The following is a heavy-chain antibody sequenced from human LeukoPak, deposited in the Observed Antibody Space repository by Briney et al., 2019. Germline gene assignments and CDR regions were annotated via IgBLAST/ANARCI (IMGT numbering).Heavy chain of an antibody. D-gene: IGHD3-22*01. CDR2: IYYSGST. J-gene: IGHJ4*02. Sequence: SETLSLTCTVSGGSISSYYWSWIRQPPGKGLEWLGYIYYSGSTNYNPSLKSRVTISVDTSKNQFSLKLSSVTAADTAVYYCARAETYYYDSSGYYGRLGQYYFDYWGQGTLVTVSS. V-gene: IGHV4-59*01. CDR3: ARAETYYYDSSGYYGRLGQYYFDY. CDR1: GGSISSYY.